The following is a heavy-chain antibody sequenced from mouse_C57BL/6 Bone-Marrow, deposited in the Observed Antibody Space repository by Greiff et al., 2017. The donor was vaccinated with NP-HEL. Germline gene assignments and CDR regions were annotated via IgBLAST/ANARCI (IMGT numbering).Heavy chain of an antibody. Sequence: QVQLQQSGAELVKPGASVKISCKASGYAFSSYWMNWVKQRPGKGLEWIGNINPSNGGTNYNEKFKSKATLTVDKSSSTAYMQLSSLTSEDSAVYYCARDPITTVVALYWYFDVWGTGTTVTVSS. CDR1: GYAFSSYW. V-gene: IGHV1-53*01. CDR3: ARDPITTVVALYWYFDV. J-gene: IGHJ1*03. D-gene: IGHD1-1*01. CDR2: INPSNGGT.